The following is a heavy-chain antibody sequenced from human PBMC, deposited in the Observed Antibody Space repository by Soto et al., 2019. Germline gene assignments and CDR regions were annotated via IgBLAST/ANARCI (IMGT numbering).Heavy chain of an antibody. V-gene: IGHV4-59*08. Sequence: SETLSLTCTVSGGFISKFYWSWIRQPPGKGLEWIGYVYYTGSTSYNPSLKRRVTFSADSSRGQFSLRLNSVSAADTAVYYCARTVLGPDLLADSFVDYYSMDVWGQGTTVTVSS. CDR3: ARTVLGPDLLADSFVDYYSMDV. CDR1: GGFISKFY. CDR2: VYYTGST. D-gene: IGHD3-9*01. J-gene: IGHJ6*03.